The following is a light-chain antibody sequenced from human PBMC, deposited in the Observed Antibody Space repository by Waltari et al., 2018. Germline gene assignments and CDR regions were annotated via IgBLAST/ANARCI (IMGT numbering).Light chain of an antibody. V-gene: IGKV3-20*01. CDR3: QQYDNSPLT. J-gene: IGKJ4*01. CDR2: CAS. CDR1: QTVRTTY. Sequence: RASQTVRTTYLAAYQQKPGQAPPLLIYCASSRATGIPDRFSGSGSWTDFSPTISSLEPEDFAVYYCQQYDNSPLTFGGGTKVEIK.